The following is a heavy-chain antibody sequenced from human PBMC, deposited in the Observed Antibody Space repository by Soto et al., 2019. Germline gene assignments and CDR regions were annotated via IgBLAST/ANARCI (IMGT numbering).Heavy chain of an antibody. V-gene: IGHV3-23*01. J-gene: IGHJ5*02. CDR2: ISGSGGSA. CDR3: LRGPTGCNWFDP. Sequence: VPPGGSLRLSCAASGFTFSSYAMSWVRQAPGKGLEWVSAISGSGGSAYYADSGKGRFTIPRDNAKNPLYRQMSSLSAEDTAVYYCLRGPTGCNWFDPWGQGALGTVSA. D-gene: IGHD2-8*01. CDR1: GFTFSSYA.